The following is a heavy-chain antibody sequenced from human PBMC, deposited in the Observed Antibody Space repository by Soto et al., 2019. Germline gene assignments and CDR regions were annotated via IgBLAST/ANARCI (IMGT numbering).Heavy chain of an antibody. CDR1: GGTFNNYA. V-gene: IGHV1-69*06. Sequence: QVQLVQSGAEVKRPESSMKVSCKPSGGTFNNYAINWVLQSPGQGLEWMGAIIPIYSTTKYAQKFQGRVTITANKSTSTVYLDLSSLRSDDTAVYYGASWGGLYCSSAVCFTKTLGFWGQGSLVTGSS. CDR3: ASWGGLYCSSAVCFTKTLGF. D-gene: IGHD2-2*02. CDR2: IIPIYSTT. J-gene: IGHJ4*01.